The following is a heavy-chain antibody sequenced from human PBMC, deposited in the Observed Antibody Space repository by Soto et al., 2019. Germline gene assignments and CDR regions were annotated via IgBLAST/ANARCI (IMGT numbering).Heavy chain of an antibody. V-gene: IGHV3-64*01. CDR2: ISSNGDTT. CDR1: GFTFSTSA. Sequence: GGSLRLSCAASGFTFSTSAMHWVRQAPGMGLEYVSAISSNGDTTYYANSVKGRFTISRDNSKNTLYLQMGSLRVEDMAVYYCARGERYDILTGYMDVWGQGTMVTVSS. J-gene: IGHJ6*02. CDR3: ARGERYDILTGYMDV. D-gene: IGHD3-9*01.